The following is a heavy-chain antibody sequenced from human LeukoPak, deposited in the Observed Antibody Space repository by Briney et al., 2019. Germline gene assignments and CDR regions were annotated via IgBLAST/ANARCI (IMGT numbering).Heavy chain of an antibody. Sequence: PGGSLRLSCAASGFTVSSTYMSWVRQAPGKGLEWVSVIYSGGSTYYADSVKGRFTIARDISKNTLYLQMNSLRVEDTAVYYCARMVTGWPNWIDPWGQGTLVTVSS. CDR2: IYSGGST. CDR1: GFTVSSTY. CDR3: ARMVTGWPNWIDP. V-gene: IGHV3-66*01. D-gene: IGHD6-19*01. J-gene: IGHJ5*02.